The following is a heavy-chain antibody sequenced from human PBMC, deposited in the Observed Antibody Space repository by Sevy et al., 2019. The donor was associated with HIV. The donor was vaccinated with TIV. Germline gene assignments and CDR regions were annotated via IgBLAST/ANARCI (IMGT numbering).Heavy chain of an antibody. D-gene: IGHD5-18*01. J-gene: IGHJ4*02. V-gene: IGHV3-7*01. CDR3: VSLGYSYAYFDY. CDR1: GFTFSSYW. CDR2: IKQDGSEK. Sequence: GGSLRLSCAASGFTFSSYWMSWVRQAPGKGLEWVANIKQDGSEKYYVDSVKGRFTISRDNAKNSLYLQMNSLRAEDTAVYYCVSLGYSYAYFDYWGQGTLVTVSS.